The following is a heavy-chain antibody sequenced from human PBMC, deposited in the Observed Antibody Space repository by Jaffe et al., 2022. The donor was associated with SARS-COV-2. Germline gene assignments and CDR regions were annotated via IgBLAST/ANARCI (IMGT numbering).Heavy chain of an antibody. D-gene: IGHD3-16*01. V-gene: IGHV4-39*01. J-gene: IGHJ4*02. Sequence: QLQLQESDPGLVKPSETLSLTCTVSGDSISGSSWYWGWVRQPPGKGLEWIGHSLYTGRTYYNPSLESRVTISVDTSKNQFSLRLSSATAADTAVYYCARGGGYWGQGTLVTVSS. CDR3: ARGGGY. CDR2: SLYTGRT. CDR1: GDSISGSSWY.